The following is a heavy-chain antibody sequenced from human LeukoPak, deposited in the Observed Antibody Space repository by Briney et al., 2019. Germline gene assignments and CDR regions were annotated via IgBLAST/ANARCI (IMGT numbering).Heavy chain of an antibody. CDR1: GGSISSSSYY. J-gene: IGHJ4*02. CDR3: ARTGLRGYKN. D-gene: IGHD5-18*01. V-gene: IGHV4-39*07. Sequence: SETLSLTCSVSGGSISSSSYYWGWIRQPPGKGLEWIGSIYYSGSTYYNPSLKSRVTISVDTSKNQFSLKLSSVTAADTAVYYCARTGLRGYKNWGQGTLVTVSS. CDR2: IYYSGST.